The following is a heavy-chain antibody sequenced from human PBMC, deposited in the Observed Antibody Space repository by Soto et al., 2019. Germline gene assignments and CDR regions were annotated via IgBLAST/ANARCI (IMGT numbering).Heavy chain of an antibody. CDR3: AKDYDYGDSLPFDY. CDR1: GFSFRNYG. J-gene: IGHJ4*02. D-gene: IGHD4-17*01. CDR2: IIGNGDTA. V-gene: IGHV3-23*01. Sequence: EVPLLEAGGGLVQPGGSPRLSFAASGFSFRNYGMSWVRQAPGKGLEWLSAIIGNGDTAYYADSVRGRFTISRDNSKNTLYLQLNDLGAEDTAIYYCAKDYDYGDSLPFDYWGQGTLVTVSS.